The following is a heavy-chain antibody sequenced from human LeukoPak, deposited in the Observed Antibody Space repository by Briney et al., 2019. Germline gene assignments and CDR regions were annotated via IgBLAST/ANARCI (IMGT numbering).Heavy chain of an antibody. Sequence: SETLSLTCTVSGGSISSYYWSWIRQPAGKGLEWIGRIYTSGSTNYNPSLKSRVTMSVDTSKNQLSLKLSSVTAADTAVYYCARLGIAAGVFDYWGQGTLVTVSS. J-gene: IGHJ4*02. V-gene: IGHV4-4*07. CDR2: IYTSGST. CDR3: ARLGIAAGVFDY. CDR1: GGSISSYY. D-gene: IGHD6-13*01.